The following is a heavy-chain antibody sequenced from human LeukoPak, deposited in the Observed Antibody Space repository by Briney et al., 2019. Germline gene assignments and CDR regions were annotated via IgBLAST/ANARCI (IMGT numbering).Heavy chain of an antibody. V-gene: IGHV1-18*01. CDR3: ARGVWYCSSTSCPDAFDI. CDR1: AYTFTTYG. J-gene: IGHJ3*02. Sequence: GTSVRVSSKASAYTFTTYGISWVRQAPGQGLEWRGWISAYDGNANYATKPQGRVTMTTDTSTSTAYMELRSLRSDDTAVYYCARGVWYCSSTSCPDAFDIWGQGTMVTVSS. D-gene: IGHD2-2*01. CDR2: ISAYDGNA.